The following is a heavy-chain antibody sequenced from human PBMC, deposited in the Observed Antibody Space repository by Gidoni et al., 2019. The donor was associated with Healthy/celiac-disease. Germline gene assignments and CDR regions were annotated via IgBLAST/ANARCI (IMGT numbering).Heavy chain of an antibody. CDR3: AREGGYDHPRCDY. V-gene: IGHV1-69*01. D-gene: IGHD5-12*01. CDR2: IIPIFGTA. Sequence: QVQLMKSGPAVTKPGSSVRVSCKAAGHTVSSYATSWVRQAPGQGLEWMGGIIPIFGTANYAQKFQGRVTITADESTSTAYMELSSLRSEDTAVYYCAREGGYDHPRCDYWGQGTLVTVSS. J-gene: IGHJ4*02. CDR1: GHTVSSYA.